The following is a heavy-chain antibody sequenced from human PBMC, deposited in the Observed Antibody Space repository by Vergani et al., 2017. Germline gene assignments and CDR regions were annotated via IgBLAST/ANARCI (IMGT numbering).Heavy chain of an antibody. D-gene: IGHD3-3*01. Sequence: QVQLVESGGGVVQTGRSLRLSCAASGFTFSSYGMHWVRQAPGKGREGVAVIAYDGSNKYDGESVKGRLTICRDNSKNTLYLQMNSLRAEATAVYGCAKDLHGVWRGLDYWGQGTLVTVSS. CDR3: AKDLHGVWRGLDY. V-gene: IGHV3-30*18. CDR2: IAYDGSNK. CDR1: GFTFSSYG. J-gene: IGHJ4*02.